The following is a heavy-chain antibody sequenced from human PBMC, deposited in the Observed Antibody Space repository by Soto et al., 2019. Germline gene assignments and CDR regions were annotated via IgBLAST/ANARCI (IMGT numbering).Heavy chain of an antibody. V-gene: IGHV3-23*01. J-gene: IGHJ6*03. Sequence: GGSLRLSCRISGPSFTRDSSRWVRLPESFAQAWEFGIGGSGGSMYNAVSVEARFTNSRDNSKNTLYLQMTSLTSDDTAVYYCAREPSIAAVGIPLYSYYYMDVWGEGTAVTVSS. D-gene: IGHD6-13*01. CDR2: IGGSGGSM. CDR3: AREPSIAAVGIPLYSYYYMDV. CDR1: GPSFTRDS.